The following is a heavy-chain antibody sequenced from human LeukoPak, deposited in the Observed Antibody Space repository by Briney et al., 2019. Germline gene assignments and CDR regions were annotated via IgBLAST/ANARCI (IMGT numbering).Heavy chain of an antibody. CDR2: IYPGDSDT. CDR3: ASRKSDYYGSGSPPYY. D-gene: IGHD3-10*01. J-gene: IGHJ4*02. CDR1: GYSFTSYW. V-gene: IGHV5-51*01. Sequence: KTGESLKISCKGSGYSFTSYWIGWVRQMPGKGLEWMGIIYPGDSDTRYSPSFQGQVTISAGKSISTAYLQWSSLKASDTAMYYCASRKSDYYGSGSPPYYWGQGTLVPVSS.